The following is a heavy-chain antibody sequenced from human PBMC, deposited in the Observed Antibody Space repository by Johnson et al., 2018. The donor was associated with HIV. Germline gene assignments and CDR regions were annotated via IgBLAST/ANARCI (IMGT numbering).Heavy chain of an antibody. CDR3: AKDPQADYAFDI. CDR2: ISYDGSNK. J-gene: IGHJ3*02. V-gene: IGHV3-30*04. CDR1: GFTFSTCP. Sequence: QVQLVESGGGVVQPGRSLRLSCAASGFTFSTCPMHWVRQAPGKGLEWVAVISYDGSNKYYADSVKGRFTISRDNSKNTLYLQMNSLRAEDTAVYYCAKDPQADYAFDIWGQGTMVTVSS.